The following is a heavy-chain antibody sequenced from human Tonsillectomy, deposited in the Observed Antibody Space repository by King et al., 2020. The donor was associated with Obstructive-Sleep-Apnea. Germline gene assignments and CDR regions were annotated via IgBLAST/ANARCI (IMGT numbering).Heavy chain of an antibody. CDR3: AREERWLAPQDY. D-gene: IGHD5-24*01. Sequence: QLVQSGGGLVKPGGSLRLSCAASGFTFSDYYMSWIRQAPGKGLEWVSYISSSGRTIYYADSVKGRFTISRDNAKNSLYLQMNSLRAEETAVYYCAREERWLAPQDYWGQGTLVTVSS. CDR1: GFTFSDYY. J-gene: IGHJ4*02. V-gene: IGHV3-11*01. CDR2: ISSSGRTI.